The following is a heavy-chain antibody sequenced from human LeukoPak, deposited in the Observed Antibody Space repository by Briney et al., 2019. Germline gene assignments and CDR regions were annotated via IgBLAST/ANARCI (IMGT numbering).Heavy chain of an antibody. D-gene: IGHD3-9*01. CDR2: VHCSGTT. CDR1: GGSISGLY. J-gene: IGHJ6*03. CDR3: ARLLPNSLPGLSYNYHYMDV. V-gene: IGHV4-59*01. Sequence: SETMSLTSIVAGGSISGLYWSWVRPPAKGRLEYVGYVHCSGTTNYNPSLRGRVIISVDTSRNQCSLRLNSVTAADTAVYYCARLLPNSLPGLSYNYHYMDVWGKGTTGAVSS.